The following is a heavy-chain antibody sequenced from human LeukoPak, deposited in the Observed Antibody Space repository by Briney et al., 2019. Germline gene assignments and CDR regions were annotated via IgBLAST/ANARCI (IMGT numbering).Heavy chain of an antibody. J-gene: IGHJ6*03. CDR1: GGTFSSYA. CDR2: IIPIFGTA. CDR3: ARAGPLGYYYYYMDV. Sequence: GSSVKVSCKASGGTFSSYAISWVRQAPGQGLEWMGGIIPIFGTANYAQKFQGRVTVTTDESTSTAYMELSSLRSEDTAVYYCARAGPLGYYYYYMDVWGKGTTVTVSS. V-gene: IGHV1-69*05.